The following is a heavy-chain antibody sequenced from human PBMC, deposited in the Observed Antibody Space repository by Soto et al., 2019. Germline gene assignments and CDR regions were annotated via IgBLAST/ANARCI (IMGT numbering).Heavy chain of an antibody. D-gene: IGHD2-15*01. J-gene: IGHJ4*02. CDR2: IKRKTDGGTT. V-gene: IGHV3-15*01. Sequence: VGSLRLSCAVAGFTFSNAWRSWVRRAPGKGLEWVGRIKRKTDGGTTDYAAPVKGRFTISRDDSKNTLYLQMNSLRAEDTAVYYCAKDLLPVGVAAPFDYWGQGTLVTVSS. CDR3: AKDLLPVGVAAPFDY. CDR1: GFTFSNAW.